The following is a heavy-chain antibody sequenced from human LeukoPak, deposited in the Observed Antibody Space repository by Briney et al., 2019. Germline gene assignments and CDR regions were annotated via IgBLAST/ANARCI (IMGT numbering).Heavy chain of an antibody. CDR3: AKDVNAYYPSGADC. CDR1: VFTFSNYA. D-gene: IGHD3-16*01. Sequence: PGGSLRLSCAASVFTFSNYAMTWVRQAPGKGLEWVSTMSGRGTTYYAESVKGRFTISRDNSKNTLYLQMDSLIAEDTALYYCAKDVNAYYPSGADCRGQGTLVTVSS. CDR2: MSGRGTT. V-gene: IGHV3-23*01. J-gene: IGHJ4*02.